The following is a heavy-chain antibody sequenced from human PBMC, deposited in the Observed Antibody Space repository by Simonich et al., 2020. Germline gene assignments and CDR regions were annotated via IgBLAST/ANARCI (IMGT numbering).Heavy chain of an antibody. V-gene: IGHV1-2*06. CDR3: ARDGGNCSGGSCYWYFDL. CDR2: INPTTGGT. D-gene: IGHD2-15*01. J-gene: IGHJ2*01. CDR1: GYTYTGYY. Sequence: QVQLVQSGAEVKKPGAAVKVSCNASGYTYTGYYMHWVRQAPGQGLEWMGRINPTTGGTHYPHQCQGRVTIPRDTSISTAYMELGSLRSDDTAVYYCARDGGNCSGGSCYWYFDLWGRGTLVTVSS.